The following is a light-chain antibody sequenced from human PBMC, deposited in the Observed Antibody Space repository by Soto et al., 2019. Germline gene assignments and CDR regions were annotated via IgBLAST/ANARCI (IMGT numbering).Light chain of an antibody. CDR3: QVWGRSSDRDVV. V-gene: IGLV3-21*04. CDR1: NIGSKS. Sequence: SSELTQPPSVSVAPGKTARITCGGTNIGSKSVHWYRQKPGQAPVLVIYYDSDRPSGIPERFSGSNSGNTATLTISGVEAGDEADYYCQVWGRSSDRDVVFGGGTKVTVL. J-gene: IGLJ2*01. CDR2: YDS.